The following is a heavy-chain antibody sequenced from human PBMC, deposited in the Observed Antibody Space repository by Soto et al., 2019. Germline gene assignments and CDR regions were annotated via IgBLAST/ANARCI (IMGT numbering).Heavy chain of an antibody. J-gene: IGHJ6*02. D-gene: IGHD1-26*01. CDR1: RFTFSNYA. Sequence: GGSLRLSCAASRFTFSNYAMSWVRQAPGKGLEWVSAISAGGGSTNYADSVKGRFTISRDNSKNTLYLQMNSLRAEDTAVYYCATLVGPGGIPGGMDVWGQGTTVTVSS. CDR3: ATLVGPGGIPGGMDV. V-gene: IGHV3-23*01. CDR2: ISAGGGST.